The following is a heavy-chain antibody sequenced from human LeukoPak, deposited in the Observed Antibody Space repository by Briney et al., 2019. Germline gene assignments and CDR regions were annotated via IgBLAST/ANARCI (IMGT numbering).Heavy chain of an antibody. J-gene: IGHJ6*02. CDR3: ARDTGYSSGWYYYYYGMDV. CDR1: GGSISSSNW. CDR2: IYHSGST. D-gene: IGHD6-19*01. Sequence: SGTLSLTCAVSGGSISSSNWWSWVRQPPGKGLEWIGEIYHSGSTNYNPSLKSRVTISVDKSKNQFSLKLSSVTAADTAVYYCARDTGYSSGWYYYYYGMDVWGQGTTVTVSS. V-gene: IGHV4-4*02.